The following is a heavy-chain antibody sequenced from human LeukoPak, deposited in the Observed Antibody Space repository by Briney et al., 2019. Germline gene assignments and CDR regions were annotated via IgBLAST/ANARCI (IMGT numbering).Heavy chain of an antibody. Sequence: PSENLSLTCAVSGGSISSHYWSWIRQPAGKGLEWIGRIYPSGSTNYNPSLKSRVTMSVDTSKNQFSLKLISVTAADTAMYYCARVYDSTGYYVDYWGQGTPVTVSS. D-gene: IGHD3-22*01. CDR1: GGSISSHY. CDR3: ARVYDSTGYYVDY. J-gene: IGHJ4*02. V-gene: IGHV4-4*07. CDR2: IYPSGST.